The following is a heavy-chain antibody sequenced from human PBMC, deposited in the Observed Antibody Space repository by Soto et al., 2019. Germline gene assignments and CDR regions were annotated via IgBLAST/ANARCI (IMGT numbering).Heavy chain of an antibody. D-gene: IGHD1-26*01. Sequence: QVQLVQSGAEVKEPGASVKVSCKTSGYTFIGYYMHWVRQAPGQGLEWMGWMNPRSGDTNYAQKFQGRVTMTRDASFTTAYMAPRRLRSDDTAVYLCGRAAVGATPLGWFDPWGQGTLVTVSS. CDR1: GYTFIGYY. J-gene: IGHJ5*02. CDR2: MNPRSGDT. V-gene: IGHV1-2*02. CDR3: GRAAVGATPLGWFDP.